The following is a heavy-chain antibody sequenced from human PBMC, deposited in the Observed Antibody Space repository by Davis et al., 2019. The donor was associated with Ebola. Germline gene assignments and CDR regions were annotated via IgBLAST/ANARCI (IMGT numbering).Heavy chain of an antibody. V-gene: IGHV5-51*01. CDR3: ARPYYDSSGYDDAFDI. J-gene: IGHJ3*02. CDR2: IYPGDSDT. Sequence: GESLKISCKGSGYSFTSYWIGWVRQMPGKGLEWMGIIYPGDSDTRYSPSFQGQVTISADKSISTAYLQWSSLKASDTAMYYCARPYYDSSGYDDAFDIWDQGTMVTVSS. CDR1: GYSFTSYW. D-gene: IGHD3-22*01.